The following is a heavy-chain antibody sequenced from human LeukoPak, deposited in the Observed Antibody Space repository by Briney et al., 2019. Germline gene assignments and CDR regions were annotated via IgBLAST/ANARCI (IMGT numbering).Heavy chain of an antibody. J-gene: IGHJ4*02. Sequence: GGSLRLSCAASGFTFSSYAMSWVRQAPGKGLEWVSAISGSGGSTYYADSVKGRFTISGDNSKNTLYLQMNSLRAEDTAVYYCAKGTYYYGSGSFLDYWGQGTLVTVSS. CDR3: AKGTYYYGSGSFLDY. V-gene: IGHV3-23*01. CDR1: GFTFSSYA. D-gene: IGHD3-10*01. CDR2: ISGSGGST.